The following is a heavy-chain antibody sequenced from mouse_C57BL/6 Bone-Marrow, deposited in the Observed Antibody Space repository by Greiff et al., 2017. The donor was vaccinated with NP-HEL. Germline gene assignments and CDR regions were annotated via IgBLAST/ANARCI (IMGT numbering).Heavy chain of an antibody. Sequence: QVQLQQSGAELARPGASVKLSCKASGYTFTSYGISWVKQRTGQGLEWIGEIYPRSGNTYYNEKFKGKATLTADKSSSTAYMELRSLTSEDSAVYFCARYQGYYYAMDYWGQGTSVTVSS. CDR3: ARYQGYYYAMDY. CDR1: GYTFTSYG. CDR2: IYPRSGNT. V-gene: IGHV1-81*01. J-gene: IGHJ4*01.